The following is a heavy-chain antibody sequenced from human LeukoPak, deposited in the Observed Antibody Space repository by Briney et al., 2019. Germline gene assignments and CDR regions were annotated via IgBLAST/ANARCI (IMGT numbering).Heavy chain of an antibody. CDR3: VAYYDILTGYKF. CDR2: IYSGGST. Sequence: GGSLRLSCAVSGFTVSTYYMSWARQVPGKGLEWVSVIYSGGSTYYADSVKGRFTISRDNSKNTLYLQMNSLRAEDTAVYYCVAYYDILTGYKFWGQGTLVTVSS. D-gene: IGHD3-9*01. V-gene: IGHV3-66*01. CDR1: GFTVSTYY. J-gene: IGHJ4*02.